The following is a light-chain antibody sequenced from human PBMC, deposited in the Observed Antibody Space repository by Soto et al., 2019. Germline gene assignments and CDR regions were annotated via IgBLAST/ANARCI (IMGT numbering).Light chain of an antibody. CDR1: SSDVGGYNY. V-gene: IGLV2-8*01. Sequence: QSALTQPPSASGSPGQSVTISCTGTSSDVGGYNYVSWYQQHPGKAPKLIIYEVRERPSGVPDRFSGSKSGNTASLTVSALQAEDEADYYCRSYAGSDKYVFVTGTKFTVL. J-gene: IGLJ1*01. CDR2: EVR. CDR3: RSYAGSDKYV.